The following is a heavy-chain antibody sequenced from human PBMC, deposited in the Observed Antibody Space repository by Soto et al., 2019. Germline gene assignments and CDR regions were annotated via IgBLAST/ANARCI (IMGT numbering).Heavy chain of an antibody. J-gene: IGHJ6*02. D-gene: IGHD5-12*01. Sequence: EVQLLESGGGLVQPGGSLRLSCAASGFTFSSYAMSWVRQAPGKGLEWVSAIRGSGGSTYYADSVKGRFTISRDNSKNTLYLQMDSLRAEDTAVYYCAKMPEEWLRSTLYYYYYGMDVWGQGTTVTVSS. CDR3: AKMPEEWLRSTLYYYYYGMDV. V-gene: IGHV3-23*01. CDR2: IRGSGGST. CDR1: GFTFSSYA.